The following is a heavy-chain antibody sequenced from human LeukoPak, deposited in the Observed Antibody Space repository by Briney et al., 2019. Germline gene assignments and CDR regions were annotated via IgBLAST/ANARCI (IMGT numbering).Heavy chain of an antibody. CDR2: ISSSSSYI. CDR1: GFTSSSYS. J-gene: IGHJ4*02. D-gene: IGHD6-13*01. Sequence: GGSLRLSCAASGFTSSSYSMNWVRQAPGKGLEWVSSISSSSSYIYYADSVKGRFTISRDNAKNSLYLQMNSLRAEDTAVYYCARVLEAASFDYWGQGTPVTVSS. CDR3: ARVLEAASFDY. V-gene: IGHV3-21*01.